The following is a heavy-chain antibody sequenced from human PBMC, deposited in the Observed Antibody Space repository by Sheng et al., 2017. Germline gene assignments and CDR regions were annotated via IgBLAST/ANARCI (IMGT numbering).Heavy chain of an antibody. D-gene: IGHD3-3*01. Sequence: VQLVESGGTLVKRGGSLRLSCVGSGFNFNTAKMSWVRQAPGRGWSGSQPSIVSGQDIFYADXVKGRFAISRDNARNVVYLQMDSLRKEDTAVYYCLRVYWSGIAWG. V-gene: IGHV3-21*06. J-gene: IGHJ6*01. CDR1: GFNFNTAK. CDR2: SIVSGQDI. CDR3: LRVYWSGIA.